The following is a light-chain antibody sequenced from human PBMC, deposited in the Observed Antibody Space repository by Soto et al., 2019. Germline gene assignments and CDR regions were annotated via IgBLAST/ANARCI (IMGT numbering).Light chain of an antibody. CDR2: AAS. CDR3: QQSYSTPQIT. CDR1: QTISSW. Sequence: DIQMTQSPSPLSGSVGDRVTITCRASQTISSWLAWYQQKPGKAPKLLIYAASSLQSGVPSRFSGSGSGTDFTLTISSLQPEDFATYYCQQSYSTPQITLGQGTRLEIK. J-gene: IGKJ5*01. V-gene: IGKV1-39*01.